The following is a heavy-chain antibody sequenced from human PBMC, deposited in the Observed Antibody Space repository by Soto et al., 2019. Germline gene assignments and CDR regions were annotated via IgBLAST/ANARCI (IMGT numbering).Heavy chain of an antibody. CDR1: GGSISSGGYS. CDR3: ARYGDYVGFDY. D-gene: IGHD4-17*01. Sequence: LSLPCAVSGGSISSGGYSWSWIRQPPGKGLEWIGYIYHSGSTYYNPSLKSRVTISVDRSKNQFSLKLSSVTAADTAVYYCARYGDYVGFDYWGQGTLVTVSS. J-gene: IGHJ4*02. CDR2: IYHSGST. V-gene: IGHV4-30-2*01.